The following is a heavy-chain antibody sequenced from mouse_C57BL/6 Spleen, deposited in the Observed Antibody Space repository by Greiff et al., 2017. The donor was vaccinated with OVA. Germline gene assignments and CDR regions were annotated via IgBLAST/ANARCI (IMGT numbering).Heavy chain of an antibody. D-gene: IGHD1-1*02. Sequence: EVQGVESGTVLARPGASVKMSCKTSGYTFTSYWMHWVKQRPGQGLEWIGAIYPGNSDTSYNQKFKGKAKLTAVTPASTAYMELSSLTNEDSAVYYCTSEDGAFDYWGQGTTLTVSS. J-gene: IGHJ2*01. CDR3: TSEDGAFDY. CDR2: IYPGNSDT. CDR1: GYTFTSYW. V-gene: IGHV1-5*01.